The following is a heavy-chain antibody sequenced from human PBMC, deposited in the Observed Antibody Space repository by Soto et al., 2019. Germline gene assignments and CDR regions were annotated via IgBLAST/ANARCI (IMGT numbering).Heavy chain of an antibody. CDR2: ISAYNGNT. Sequence: AASVKVSCKASGYTFTSYGISWVRQAPGQGLEWMGWISAYNGNTNYAQKLQGRVTMTTDTSTSTAYMELRSLRSDDTAVYYCARVGYDFWSGYISDYFDYWGQGTLVTVSS. D-gene: IGHD3-3*01. CDR1: GYTFTSYG. V-gene: IGHV1-18*04. CDR3: ARVGYDFWSGYISDYFDY. J-gene: IGHJ4*02.